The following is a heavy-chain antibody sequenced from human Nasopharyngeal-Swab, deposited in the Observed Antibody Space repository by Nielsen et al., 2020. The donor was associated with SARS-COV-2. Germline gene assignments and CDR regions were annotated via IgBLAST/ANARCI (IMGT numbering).Heavy chain of an antibody. Sequence: GESLKISCATSGFTFSSYAMHWVRQAPGKGLEWVAVISNDGSDKFYADSVKGRFTISRDNAKNSLYLQMNSLRAEDTALYYCANGEYSSGWYPGAIWGQGTMVTVSS. CDR2: ISNDGSDK. CDR3: ANGEYSSGWYPGAI. J-gene: IGHJ3*02. V-gene: IGHV3-30*18. D-gene: IGHD6-19*01. CDR1: GFTFSSYA.